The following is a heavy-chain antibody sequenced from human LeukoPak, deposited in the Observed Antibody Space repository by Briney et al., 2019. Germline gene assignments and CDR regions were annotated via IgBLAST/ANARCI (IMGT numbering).Heavy chain of an antibody. D-gene: IGHD3-10*01. J-gene: IGHJ6*03. CDR3: AREAYASGSFRTDYYYMDV. V-gene: IGHV1-46*01. Sequence: ASVKVSCKASGYTFTRYYMHWVRQAPGQGLEWMGIINPSGGNTNYAQKFQGRVTMTRDMSTSTVYMELSSLRSDDTAVYYCAREAYASGSFRTDYYYMDVWGKGTTVTISS. CDR2: INPSGGNT. CDR1: GYTFTRYY.